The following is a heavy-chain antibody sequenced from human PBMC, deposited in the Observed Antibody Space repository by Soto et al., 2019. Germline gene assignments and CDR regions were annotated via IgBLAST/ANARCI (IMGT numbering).Heavy chain of an antibody. CDR3: AKDRKSGLVPAAILFDY. CDR1: GFTFSSYG. CDR2: ISYDGSNK. Sequence: GGSLRLSCAASGFTFSSYGMHWVRQAPGKGLEWVAVISYDGSNKYYADSVKGRFTISRDNSKNTLYLQMNSLRAEDTAVYYCAKDRKSGLVPAAILFDYWGQGTLVTVSS. D-gene: IGHD2-2*01. V-gene: IGHV3-30*18. J-gene: IGHJ4*02.